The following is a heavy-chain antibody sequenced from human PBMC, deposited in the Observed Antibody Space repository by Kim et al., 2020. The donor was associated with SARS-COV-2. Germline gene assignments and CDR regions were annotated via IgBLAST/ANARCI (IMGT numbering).Heavy chain of an antibody. V-gene: IGHV3-66*01. CDR2: IYGGGST. Sequence: AGSLRLSCVVSGFTVSNTYMSWVRHAPGKGLEWVSIIYGGGSTYSADSVKGRFTISRDDSKNTVYLQMNSLRAEDTAVYFCAREPSTYFDYWGQGTLVTVSS. J-gene: IGHJ4*02. CDR3: AREPSTYFDY. CDR1: GFTVSNTY.